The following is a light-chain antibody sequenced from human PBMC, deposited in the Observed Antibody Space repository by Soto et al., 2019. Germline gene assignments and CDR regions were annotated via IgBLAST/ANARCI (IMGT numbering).Light chain of an antibody. Sequence: QSALTQPASVSGSPGQSITISCTGTSSDVGAYNFVSWYQQHPGKVPKLMIYDVSNRPSGVSIRFSGSKSGDTASLTISGLQAEDEADYYCSSYTITSSLVFGGGTKLTVL. CDR3: SSYTITSSLV. CDR2: DVS. CDR1: SSDVGAYNF. V-gene: IGLV2-14*01. J-gene: IGLJ2*01.